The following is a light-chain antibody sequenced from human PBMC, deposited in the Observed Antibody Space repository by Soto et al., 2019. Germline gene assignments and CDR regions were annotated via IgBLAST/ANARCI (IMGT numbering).Light chain of an antibody. V-gene: IGLV2-14*01. CDR1: SSDVGAYKY. CDR2: EVS. Sequence: SALTQPASVSGSPGQSITISCTGTSSDVGAYKYVSWYQQHPGKAPKLMIYEVSNRPSGVSNRFSGSKSGNTASLTISGLQAEDEADYYCCSYTGSSTLVFGTGTKLTVL. J-gene: IGLJ1*01. CDR3: CSYTGSSTLV.